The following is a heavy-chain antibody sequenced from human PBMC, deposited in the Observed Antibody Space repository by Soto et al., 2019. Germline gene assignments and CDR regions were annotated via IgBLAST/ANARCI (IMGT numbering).Heavy chain of an antibody. CDR1: GPSSSGSY. D-gene: IGHD1-7*01. V-gene: IGHV4-4*07. Sequence: AERLTRNSDTAGPSSSGSYWCWIRKSAGKVLEWIGRIYATGTTDYNPSLKSRVMMSVVTSKKKFSLKLRSVTAAETAVYYCVRDGTKTLRDWFDPWGQGISVTVS. CDR3: VRDGTKTLRDWFDP. CDR2: IYATGTT. J-gene: IGHJ5*02.